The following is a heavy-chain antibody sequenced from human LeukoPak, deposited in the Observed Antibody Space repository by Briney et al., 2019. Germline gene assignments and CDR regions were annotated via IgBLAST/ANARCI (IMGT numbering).Heavy chain of an antibody. V-gene: IGHV3-23*01. J-gene: IGHJ3*02. CDR2: ISGSGGST. CDR1: GFTFSSHA. CDR3: AKDSIVVVVAATPYAFDI. Sequence: PGGSLRLSCAASGFTFSSHAMSWVRQAPGKGLEWVSAISGSGGSTYYADSVKGRFTISRDNSKNTLYLQMNSLRAEDTAVYYCAKDSIVVVVAATPYAFDIWGQGTMVTVSS. D-gene: IGHD2-15*01.